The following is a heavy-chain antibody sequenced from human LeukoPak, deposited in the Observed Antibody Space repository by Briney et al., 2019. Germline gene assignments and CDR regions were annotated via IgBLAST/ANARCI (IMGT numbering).Heavy chain of an antibody. Sequence: GGSLRLSCAASGFTFSSYGMHWVRQAPGKGLEWVAFIRYDGSNKYYADSVKGRFTISRDNSKNTLYLQMNSLRAEDTAVYYCAKDKYSSSYYFDYWGPGTLVTVSS. CDR3: AKDKYSSSYYFDY. CDR2: IRYDGSNK. J-gene: IGHJ4*02. V-gene: IGHV3-30*02. D-gene: IGHD6-6*01. CDR1: GFTFSSYG.